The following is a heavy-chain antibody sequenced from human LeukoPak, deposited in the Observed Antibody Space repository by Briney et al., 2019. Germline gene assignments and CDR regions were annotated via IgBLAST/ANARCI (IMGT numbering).Heavy chain of an antibody. CDR3: TRRVDTTRWYDP. CDR2: ISGDGSTT. V-gene: IGHV3-74*01. Sequence: GGSLRLSCAASGFTFSTYWMHWVRQAPGEGLVWVSRISGDGSTTNYADSVKGRFTISRDNAKNTLYLQMNSLRAEDSAVYYCTRRVDTTRWYDPWGQGTLVTVSS. D-gene: IGHD2-15*01. J-gene: IGHJ5*02. CDR1: GFTFSTYW.